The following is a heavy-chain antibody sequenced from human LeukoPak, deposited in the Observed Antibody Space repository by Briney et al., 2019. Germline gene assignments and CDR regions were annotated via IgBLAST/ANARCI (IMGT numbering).Heavy chain of an antibody. CDR1: GFTFSSYW. J-gene: IGHJ5*02. Sequence: GGSLRLSCAASGFTFSSYWMHWVRQAPGKGLVWVSRIDSDESSTTYADSVKGRFTISRDNAKNTLYLQMNSLRAEDTAVYYCARGRSGSRWFDPWGQGTLVTVSS. CDR2: IDSDESST. D-gene: IGHD3-3*01. CDR3: ARGRSGSRWFDP. V-gene: IGHV3-74*01.